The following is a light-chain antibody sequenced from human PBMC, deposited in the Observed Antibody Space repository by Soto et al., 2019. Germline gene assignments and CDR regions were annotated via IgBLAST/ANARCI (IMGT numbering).Light chain of an antibody. CDR3: QHYDNSPLT. J-gene: IGKJ4*01. CDR2: AAS. Sequence: EIVLTQSPGTLSLSPGERATLSCRASQTVSSSHLVWYQQKVGQAPRLLIYAASNRATGIPDRFSGSRSGTDFTLTISRPEPEDFAVYYCQHYDNSPLTFGGGTKVEIK. CDR1: QTVSSSH. V-gene: IGKV3-20*01.